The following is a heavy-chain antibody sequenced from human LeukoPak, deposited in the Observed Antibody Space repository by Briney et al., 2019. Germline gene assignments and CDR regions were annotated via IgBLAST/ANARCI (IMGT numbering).Heavy chain of an antibody. J-gene: IGHJ4*02. V-gene: IGHV3-23*01. CDR1: GFTFGSSA. CDR3: AKGSLGSWYYFDY. Sequence: GGSLRLSCAASGFTFGSSAMSWVRQAPGKRPKWVSTFSRSGRDTYYADSVKGWFTIFRDNSKNTLYLQMNSLRAEDTAVYYCAKGSLGSWYYFDYWGQGTLVTVSS. CDR2: FSRSGRDT. D-gene: IGHD6-13*01.